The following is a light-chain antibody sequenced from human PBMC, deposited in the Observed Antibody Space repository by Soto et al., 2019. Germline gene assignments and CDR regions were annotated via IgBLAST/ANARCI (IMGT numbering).Light chain of an antibody. J-gene: IGLJ1*01. V-gene: IGLV2-14*03. Sequence: QSVLTQPVSASGSPGQSITISCTGTSSDVGGYNYVSWYQQHPGKVPKLMIYDVSNRPSGVSYRFSGSKSGNTASLTISGLQADDEADYYCSSYTSSSTRVFGTGTKVTVL. CDR1: SSDVGGYNY. CDR3: SSYTSSSTRV. CDR2: DVS.